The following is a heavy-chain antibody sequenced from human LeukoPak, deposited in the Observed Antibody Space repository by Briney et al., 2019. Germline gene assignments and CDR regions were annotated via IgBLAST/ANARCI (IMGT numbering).Heavy chain of an antibody. CDR1: GGSISSYY. Sequence: SETLSLTCTVSGGSISSYYWSWIRQPPGKGLEWIGYIYYSGSTNYNPSLKSRVTISVDTSKNQFSLKLSSVTAADTAVYYRARDSSGWVFDYWGQGTLVTVSS. V-gene: IGHV4-59*01. D-gene: IGHD6-19*01. CDR3: ARDSSGWVFDY. J-gene: IGHJ4*02. CDR2: IYYSGST.